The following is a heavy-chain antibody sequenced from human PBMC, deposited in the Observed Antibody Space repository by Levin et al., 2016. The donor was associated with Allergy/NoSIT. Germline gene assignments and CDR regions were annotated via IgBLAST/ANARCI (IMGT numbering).Heavy chain of an antibody. J-gene: IGHJ4*02. V-gene: IGHV1-8*01. CDR2: MNPNSGNT. D-gene: IGHD3-10*01. CDR3: ARSMVRGVILY. Sequence: WVRQAPGQGLEWMGWMNPNSGNTGYAQKFQGRVTMTRNTSISTAYMELSSLRSEDTAVYYCARSMVRGVILYWGQGTLVTVSS.